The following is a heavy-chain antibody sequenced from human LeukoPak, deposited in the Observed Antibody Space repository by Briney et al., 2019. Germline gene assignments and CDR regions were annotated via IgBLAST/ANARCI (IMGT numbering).Heavy chain of an antibody. D-gene: IGHD3-22*01. CDR3: ARSDPPLYDSSGYYFDY. CDR2: IYYSGST. Sequence: SETLSLTCTVSGGSISSYHWSWIRQPPGKGLEWIGYIYYSGSTNYNPSLKSRVTISAETSKNQFSLKLSSVTAADTAVYYCARSDPPLYDSSGYYFDYWGQGTLVTVSS. J-gene: IGHJ4*02. CDR1: GGSISSYH. V-gene: IGHV4-59*01.